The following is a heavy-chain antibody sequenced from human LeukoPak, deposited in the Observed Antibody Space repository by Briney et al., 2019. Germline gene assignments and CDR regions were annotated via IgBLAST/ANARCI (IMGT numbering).Heavy chain of an antibody. CDR1: GFTFGDFY. J-gene: IGHJ4*02. Sequence: GGSLRLSCAASGFTFGDFYMICLRQAPGEGLEGGSYISNSGNTIKEADSVKGRFTISRDNAQNSLFLQMTSLRAEDTAVYYCARYRVITNDYFDSWGQGTMVTDSS. CDR2: ISNSGNTI. V-gene: IGHV3-11*01. CDR3: ARYRVITNDYFDS. D-gene: IGHD3-16*01.